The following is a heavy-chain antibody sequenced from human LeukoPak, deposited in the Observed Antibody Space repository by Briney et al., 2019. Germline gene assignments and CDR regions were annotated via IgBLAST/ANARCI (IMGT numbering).Heavy chain of an antibody. V-gene: IGHV3-66*01. J-gene: IGHJ6*02. CDR1: GFTFSSNY. CDR2: IYSGGST. CDR3: ASRCSSTSCYFNYYYYYGMDV. D-gene: IGHD2-2*01. Sequence: GGSLRLSCAASGFTFSSNYMSWVRQAPGKGLEWVSVIYSGGSTYYADSVKGRFTISRDNSKNTLYLQMNSLRAEDTAVCYCASRCSSTSCYFNYYYYYGMDVWGQGTTVTVSS.